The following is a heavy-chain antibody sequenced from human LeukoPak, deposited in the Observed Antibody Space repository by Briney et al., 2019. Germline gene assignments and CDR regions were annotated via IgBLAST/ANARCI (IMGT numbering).Heavy chain of an antibody. CDR2: ISYYGSNK. CDR1: GFSLSSYD. CDR3: AKLGYSSGWYDFQIDAFDF. D-gene: IGHD6-19*01. V-gene: IGHV3-30*18. Sequence: GRSLRLSCAASGFSLSSYDMLWVRQSPGKGLEWVVGISYYGSNKFYADSVKGRFTISRNNSKNTQYLQMNSMRAEDTAVYYCAKLGYSSGWYDFQIDAFDFWGQGTMVTVSS. J-gene: IGHJ3*01.